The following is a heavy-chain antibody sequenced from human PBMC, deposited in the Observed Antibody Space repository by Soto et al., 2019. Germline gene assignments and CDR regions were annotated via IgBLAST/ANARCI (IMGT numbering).Heavy chain of an antibody. J-gene: IGHJ4*02. CDR1: GFRFTSFG. CDR2: ISGLSATT. D-gene: IGHD2-15*01. Sequence: DVVLVNSGGGFVRPGESLRLSCGASGFRFTSFGMNWVRQGPGKGLEWLSYISGLSATTYYADSVRGRFTVSRDNDMNLVFLQLNNLRGDDTAVYYCTRGGAAGPDYWGQGSRVVVSS. V-gene: IGHV3-48*04. CDR3: TRGGAAGPDY.